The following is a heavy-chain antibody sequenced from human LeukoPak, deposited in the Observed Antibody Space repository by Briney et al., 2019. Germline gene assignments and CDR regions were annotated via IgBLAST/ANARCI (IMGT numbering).Heavy chain of an antibody. CDR3: ASGITGTPYWFDP. Sequence: SSVQVSCKACGGTFSSYAISWLRQAPAQGLDWMGGSVPIFGTANYAQKFQGRVTITADKSTSTAYMELSSLRSEDTAVYYCASGITGTPYWFDPWGQGTLVTVSS. V-gene: IGHV1-69*06. J-gene: IGHJ5*02. D-gene: IGHD1-7*01. CDR1: GGTFSSYA. CDR2: SVPIFGTA.